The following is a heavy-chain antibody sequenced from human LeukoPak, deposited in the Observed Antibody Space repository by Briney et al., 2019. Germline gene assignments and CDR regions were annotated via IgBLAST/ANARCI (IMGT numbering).Heavy chain of an antibody. CDR2: IYPGDSDT. CDR1: GYSFTSYW. D-gene: IGHD6-19*01. Sequence: GESLKISCKGSGYSFTSYWIGWVRQMPGKGLEWMGIIYPGDSDTRYSPSFQGQVTISADKSISTAYLQWSSLEASDTAMYYCARLRPLSIAVATGSFDYWGQGTLVTVSS. V-gene: IGHV5-51*01. J-gene: IGHJ4*02. CDR3: ARLRPLSIAVATGSFDY.